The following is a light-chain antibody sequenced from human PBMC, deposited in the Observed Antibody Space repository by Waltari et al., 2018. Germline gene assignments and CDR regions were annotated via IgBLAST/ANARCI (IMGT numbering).Light chain of an antibody. Sequence: QSVLTQPPSASGAPGQRVTISCSGRRSNGGNNVDNVYQQVPGTAPKLLIYRNHQRPSGVPDRFSGSKSGTSASLAISGLQSEDEGDYYCASWDDSPNGRWVFGGGTKLTVL. CDR2: RNH. CDR1: RSNGGNNV. CDR3: ASWDDSPNGRWV. J-gene: IGLJ3*02. V-gene: IGLV1-44*01.